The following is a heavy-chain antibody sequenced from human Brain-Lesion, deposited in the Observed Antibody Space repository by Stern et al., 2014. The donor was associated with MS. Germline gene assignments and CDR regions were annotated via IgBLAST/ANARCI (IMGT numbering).Heavy chain of an antibody. D-gene: IGHD5-18*01. CDR2: IYASGGT. V-gene: IGHV4-61*02. J-gene: IGHJ4*02. Sequence: QMQLVESGPGLVKPSQTLSLTCRVSGGSISSGSYYWNWIRQPAGKGLEWIGRIYASGGTHNSHFLKSRVFISDDTSNNQCSLKLSSVTAADAAMYYCVRETGGYSYGDTDFFDFWGQGTLVTVSS. CDR3: VRETGGYSYGDTDFFDF. CDR1: GGSISSGSYY.